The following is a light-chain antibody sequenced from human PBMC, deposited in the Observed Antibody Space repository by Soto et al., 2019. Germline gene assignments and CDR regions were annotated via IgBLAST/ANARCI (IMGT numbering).Light chain of an antibody. CDR3: LQHHSYPIT. J-gene: IGKJ5*01. CDR2: AAS. CDR1: QSISSW. V-gene: IGKV1-5*01. Sequence: DIQMTQSPSTLSGSVGDRVTVTCRASQSISSWLAWYQQKPGRVPKRLIYAASSLQTAVPSRFSGSGSGTEFTLTIGSLQPEDSATYYCLQHHSYPITFGQGTRLEIK.